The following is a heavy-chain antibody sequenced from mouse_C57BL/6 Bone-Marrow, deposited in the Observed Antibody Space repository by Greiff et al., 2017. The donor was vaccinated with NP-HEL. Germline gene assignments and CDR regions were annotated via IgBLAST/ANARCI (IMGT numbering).Heavy chain of an antibody. CDR1: GFSLTSYG. V-gene: IGHV2-6*01. CDR3: ARDYYGSSSYWYFDV. Sequence: VHLVESGPGLVAPSQSLSITCTVSGFSLTSYGVDWVRQSPGKGLEWLGVIWGVGSTNYNSALKSRLSISKDNSNSQVFLKMNSLQTDDTAMYYCARDYYGSSSYWYFDVWGTGTTVTVSS. CDR2: IWGVGST. J-gene: IGHJ1*03. D-gene: IGHD1-1*01.